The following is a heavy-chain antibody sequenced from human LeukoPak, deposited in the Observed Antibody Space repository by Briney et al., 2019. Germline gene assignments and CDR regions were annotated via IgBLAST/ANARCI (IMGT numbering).Heavy chain of an antibody. V-gene: IGHV3-30*18. CDR2: ISYDGSNK. CDR1: GFTFSSYG. CDR3: AKGGEWLVFLYAFDY. Sequence: PGGSLRLSCAASGFTFSSYGMHWVRQAPGKGLEWVAVISYDGSNKYYADSVKGRFTITRDNSKNTLYLQMNSLRAEDTAVYYCAKGGEWLVFLYAFDYWGQGTLVTVSS. D-gene: IGHD6-19*01. J-gene: IGHJ4*02.